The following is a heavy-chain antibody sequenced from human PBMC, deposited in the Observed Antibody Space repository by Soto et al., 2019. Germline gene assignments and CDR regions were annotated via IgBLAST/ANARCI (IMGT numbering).Heavy chain of an antibody. V-gene: IGHV3-23*01. D-gene: IGHD1-26*01. CDR3: ARGRDGYYPLGAY. Sequence: EVQLLESGGGLVQPGGSLRLSCAASGFSFSGSAFSWVRQAPGKGLEWVSAISASGGNTYYADSVKGRFTIFRDNSKNTLFLQMNVLRAEDTAVYYCARGRDGYYPLGAYWGQGTSVTVSS. CDR1: GFSFSGSA. CDR2: ISASGGNT. J-gene: IGHJ4*02.